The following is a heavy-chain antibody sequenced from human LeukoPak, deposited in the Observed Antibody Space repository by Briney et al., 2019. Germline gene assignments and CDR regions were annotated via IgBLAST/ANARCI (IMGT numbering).Heavy chain of an antibody. D-gene: IGHD6-19*01. Sequence: PGRSLRLSCAASGFTFSSYGMHWVRQAPGKGLEWVAVISYDGSNKYYADSVKGRFTIYRDNSKNTLYLQMNSLRAEDTAVYYCATQHSSGWYYYYYYGMDVWGQGTTVTVSS. CDR3: ATQHSSGWYYYYYYGMDV. V-gene: IGHV3-30*03. CDR2: ISYDGSNK. J-gene: IGHJ6*02. CDR1: GFTFSSYG.